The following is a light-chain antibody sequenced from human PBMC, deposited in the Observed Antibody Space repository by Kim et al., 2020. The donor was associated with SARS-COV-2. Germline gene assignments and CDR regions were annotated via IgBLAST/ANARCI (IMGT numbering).Light chain of an antibody. CDR2: DAS. CDR3: QQRNNWPPFS. V-gene: IGKV3-11*01. J-gene: IGKJ4*01. CDR1: QSIDTY. Sequence: EIVLTQSPATLSLSPGERATLSCRATQSIDTYLAWYQQRPGQPPRLLIYDASNRAAGIPARFSGSGFGTDFTLTISSLEPEDSAVYYCQQRNNWPPFSFGGGTKLEI.